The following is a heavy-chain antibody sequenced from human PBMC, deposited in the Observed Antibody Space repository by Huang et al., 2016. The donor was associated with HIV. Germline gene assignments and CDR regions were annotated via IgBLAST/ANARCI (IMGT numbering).Heavy chain of an antibody. CDR3: ARGPDYYDSSGREAFDI. CDR1: GGSFSGYY. D-gene: IGHD3-22*01. V-gene: IGHV4-34*01. Sequence: QVQLQQWGAGLLKPSETLSLTCAVYGGSFSGYYGSWIRQPPGKGLGWIGEINHSGSTNYNPSLKCRVTISVDTSKTQFSLKLNSVTAADTAVYYCARGPDYYDSSGREAFDIWGQGTMVTVSS. CDR2: INHSGST. J-gene: IGHJ3*02.